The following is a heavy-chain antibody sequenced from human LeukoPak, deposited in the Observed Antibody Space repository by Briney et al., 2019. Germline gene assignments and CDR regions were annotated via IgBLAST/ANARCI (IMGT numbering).Heavy chain of an antibody. J-gene: IGHJ4*02. CDR2: ISSSSSYI. D-gene: IGHD1-26*01. Sequence: GGSLRLSCAASGFTFSSYAMTWVRQAPGKGLEWVSSISSSSSYIYYADSVKGRFTISRDNAKNSLYLQMNSLRAEDTAVYYCARESDYRSAYDYWGQGTLVTVSS. V-gene: IGHV3-21*01. CDR1: GFTFSSYA. CDR3: ARESDYRSAYDY.